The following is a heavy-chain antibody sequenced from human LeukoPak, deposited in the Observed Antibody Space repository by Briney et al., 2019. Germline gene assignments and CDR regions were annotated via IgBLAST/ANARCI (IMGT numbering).Heavy chain of an antibody. J-gene: IGHJ4*02. CDR2: IYTSGST. Sequence: PSETLSLTCTVSGDSISSYYWSWIRQPAGKGLEWIGRIYTSGSTTYNPSLKSRVPMSVDTSKNQFSLKLSSVTAADTAVYYCARGLGYCSGDSCLAFDYWGQGTLVTVSS. CDR1: GDSISSYY. D-gene: IGHD2-15*01. V-gene: IGHV4-4*07. CDR3: ARGLGYCSGDSCLAFDY.